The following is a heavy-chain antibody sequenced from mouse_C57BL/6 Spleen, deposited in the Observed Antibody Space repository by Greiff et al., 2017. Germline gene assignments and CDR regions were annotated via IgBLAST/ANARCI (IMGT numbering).Heavy chain of an antibody. J-gene: IGHJ3*01. D-gene: IGHD1-1*01. CDR2: IYPRSGNT. Sequence: QVQLQQSGAELARPGASVKLSCKASGYTFTSYGISWVKQRTGQGLEWIGEIYPRSGNTYYNEKFKGKATVTADKSSSTAYMELRSLTSEDSAVYFCARSYTAVVEGAWFAYWGQGTLVTVSA. CDR3: ARSYTAVVEGAWFAY. V-gene: IGHV1-81*01. CDR1: GYTFTSYG.